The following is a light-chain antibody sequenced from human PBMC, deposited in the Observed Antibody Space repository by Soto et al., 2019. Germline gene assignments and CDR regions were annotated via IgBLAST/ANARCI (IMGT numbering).Light chain of an antibody. J-gene: IGLJ1*01. CDR1: SSDVGGYNY. CDR2: DVS. Sequence: QSALTQPASVSGSPGQSITISCTGTSSDVGGYNYVSWYQQHPGKAPKLMIYDVSNRPSGVSNRFSGSKSGNTASLTISGLQAEDGADYYCSSYTSSRVYVFGTGTKLTVL. V-gene: IGLV2-14*01. CDR3: SSYTSSRVYV.